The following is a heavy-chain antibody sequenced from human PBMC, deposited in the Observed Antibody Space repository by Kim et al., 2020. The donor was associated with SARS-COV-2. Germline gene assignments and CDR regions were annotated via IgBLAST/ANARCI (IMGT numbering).Heavy chain of an antibody. J-gene: IGHJ4*02. CDR1: GFTFSDHY. D-gene: IGHD1-26*01. Sequence: GGSLRLSCAASGFTFSDHYMDWVRQTPGKGLEWVARIRNRANSYTTEYAASVTGRFTISRDDLKNSVFLQMNSLKTEDTAVYFCSTFYSGSVFDYWGQGT. CDR2: IRNRANSYTT. V-gene: IGHV3-72*01. CDR3: STFYSGSVFDY.